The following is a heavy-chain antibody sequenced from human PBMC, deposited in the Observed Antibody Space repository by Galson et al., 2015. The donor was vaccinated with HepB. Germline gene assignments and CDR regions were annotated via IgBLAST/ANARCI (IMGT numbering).Heavy chain of an antibody. V-gene: IGHV3-30-3*01. CDR3: AREGYYYDSSGYYSPHAFDI. CDR1: GFTFSSYA. D-gene: IGHD3-22*01. Sequence: SLRLSCAASGFTFSSYAMHWVRQAPGKGLEWVAVISYDGSNKYYADSVKGRFTISRDNSKNTLYLQMNSLRAEDTAVYYCAREGYYYDSSGYYSPHAFDIWGQGTMVTVSS. J-gene: IGHJ3*02. CDR2: ISYDGSNK.